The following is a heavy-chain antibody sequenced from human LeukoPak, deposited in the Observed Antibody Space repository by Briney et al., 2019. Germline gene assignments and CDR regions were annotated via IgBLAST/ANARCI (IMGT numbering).Heavy chain of an antibody. J-gene: IGHJ6*03. CDR1: GGSISSGDYY. D-gene: IGHD4-23*01. CDR2: IYYSGST. CDR3: ARVNYDYYYYMDV. V-gene: IGHV4-30-4*08. Sequence: TSQTLSLTCTVSGGSISSGDYYWSWIRQPQGKGLEWIGYIYYSGSTYYNPSLKSRVTISVDTSKNQFSLKLSSVTAADTAVYYCARVNYDYYYYMDVWGKGTTVTVSS.